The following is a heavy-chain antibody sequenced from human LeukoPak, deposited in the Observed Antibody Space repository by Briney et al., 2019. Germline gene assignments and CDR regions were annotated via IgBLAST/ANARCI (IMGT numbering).Heavy chain of an antibody. CDR1: GFTYSSYG. CDR3: AKDLAPQSKAIAVADH. J-gene: IGHJ1*01. CDR2: IRYDGSNK. Sequence: TGGSLRLSCAASGFTYSSYGMHWFRQAPGKGLEWVAFIRYDGSNKYYADSVKGRFTISRDNSKNTLYLQMNSLRAEDTAVYYCAKDLAPQSKAIAVADHWGQGTLVTASS. D-gene: IGHD6-19*01. V-gene: IGHV3-30*02.